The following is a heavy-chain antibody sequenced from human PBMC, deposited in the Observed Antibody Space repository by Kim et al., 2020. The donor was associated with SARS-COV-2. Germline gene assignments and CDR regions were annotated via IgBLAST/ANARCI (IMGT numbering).Heavy chain of an antibody. V-gene: IGHV4-31*03. CDR1: GGSISSGGYY. J-gene: IGHJ4*02. CDR2: IYYSGST. CDR3: AREGMSSGYSSDDGFDY. Sequence: SETLSLTCTVSGGSISSGGYYWSWIRQHPGKGLEWIGYIYYSGSTYYNPSLKSRVTISVDTSKNQFSLKLSSVTAADTAVYYCAREGMSSGYSSDDGFDYWGQGTLVTVSS. D-gene: IGHD3-22*01.